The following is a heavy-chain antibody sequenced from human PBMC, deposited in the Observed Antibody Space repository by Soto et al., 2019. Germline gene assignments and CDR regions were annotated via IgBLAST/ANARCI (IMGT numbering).Heavy chain of an antibody. D-gene: IGHD2-2*01. J-gene: IGHJ6*03. V-gene: IGHV1-18*01. Sequence: ASVNVSCKASGYTFTSYGISWVRQAPGQGLEWMGWISAYNGNTNYAQKLQGRVTMTTDTSTSTAYMELRSLRSDDTAVYYCARAHGCSSTSFDVESLYYYYYYMDVWANGPRSPSP. CDR2: ISAYNGNT. CDR3: ARAHGCSSTSFDVESLYYYYYYMDV. CDR1: GYTFTSYG.